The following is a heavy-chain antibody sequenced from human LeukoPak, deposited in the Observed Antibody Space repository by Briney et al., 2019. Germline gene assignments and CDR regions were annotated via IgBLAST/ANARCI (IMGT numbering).Heavy chain of an antibody. CDR1: GFTFSSYG. V-gene: IGHV3-30*02. D-gene: IGHD5-12*01. CDR3: AKMMATIGFGHYFDY. CDR2: IRYDGSDK. J-gene: IGHJ4*02. Sequence: GGSLRLSCAASGFTFSSYGMSWVRQAPGKGLEWVAFIRYDGSDKYYADSVKGRFTISRDNSKNMLYLQMNSLRAEDTAVYYCAKMMATIGFGHYFDYWGQGTLITVSS.